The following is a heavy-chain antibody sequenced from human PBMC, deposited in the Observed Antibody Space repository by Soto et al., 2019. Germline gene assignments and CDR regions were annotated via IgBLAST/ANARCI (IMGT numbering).Heavy chain of an antibody. CDR3: AVATGDGFYYYGMDV. V-gene: IGHV1-8*01. Sequence: QVQLVQSGAEVKKPGASVKVSCKASGYTFTSYDSNWGRQATGQGLEWMGWMNPNSGNTGYAQKFQGRVTMTRNTSISTAYMERSSLRSEDTAVYYCAVATGDGFYYYGMDVWGQGTTVTVSS. J-gene: IGHJ6*02. CDR2: MNPNSGNT. CDR1: GYTFTSYD.